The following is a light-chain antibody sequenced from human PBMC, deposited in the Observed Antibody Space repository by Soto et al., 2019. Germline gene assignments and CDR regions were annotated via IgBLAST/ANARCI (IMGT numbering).Light chain of an antibody. CDR3: HQRSNWPLT. CDR2: DAS. Sequence: ELVLTQSPGTLSLSPGGSATLSCRASQSVSRYLAWYQQKPGQALRLLIYDASKRATGIPARFRGSGSGTDFTLTISSLEPEDFAIYYCHQRSNWPLTFGGGTRLEIK. V-gene: IGKV3-11*01. CDR1: QSVSRY. J-gene: IGKJ4*01.